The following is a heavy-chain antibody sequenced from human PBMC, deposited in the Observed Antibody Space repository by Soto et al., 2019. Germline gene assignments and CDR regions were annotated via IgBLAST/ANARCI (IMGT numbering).Heavy chain of an antibody. CDR2: ISYDGSNK. J-gene: IGHJ6*02. CDR1: GFTFSSYA. Sequence: QVQLVESGGGVVQPGRSLRLSCAASGFTFSSYAMHWVRQAPGKGLEWVAVISYDGSNKYYADSVKGRFTISRDNSKNRLYLQMNSMRAEDTVVYYGARGYCSSTGCFVFLREGGAGGMDVWGQGTTVTVSS. CDR3: ARGYCSSTGCFVFLREGGAGGMDV. V-gene: IGHV3-30-3*01. D-gene: IGHD2-2*01.